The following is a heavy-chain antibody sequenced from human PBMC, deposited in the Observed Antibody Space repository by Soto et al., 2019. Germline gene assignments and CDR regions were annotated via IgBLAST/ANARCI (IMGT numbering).Heavy chain of an antibody. J-gene: IGHJ4*02. D-gene: IGHD4-17*01. CDR2: IKSKTDGGTT. Sequence: EVQLVESGGGLVKPGGSLRLSCAASGFTFSNAWMSWVRQAPGKGLEWVGRIKSKTDGGTTDYAEPVKGRFTISRDDSKNTMYLQMNSLKTEDTAVYYCSTDIVDYGYYGPNFFDYWGQGTLVTVSS. V-gene: IGHV3-15*01. CDR3: STDIVDYGYYGPNFFDY. CDR1: GFTFSNAW.